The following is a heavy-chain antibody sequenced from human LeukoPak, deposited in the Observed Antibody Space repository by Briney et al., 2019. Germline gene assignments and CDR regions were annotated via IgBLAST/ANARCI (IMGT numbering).Heavy chain of an antibody. D-gene: IGHD6-6*01. J-gene: IGHJ4*02. CDR1: GFTFSSQA. V-gene: IGHV3-23*01. CDR3: AKGSRSNGYYIDY. Sequence: GGSLRLSCAASGFTFSSQAMHWVRQTPGKGLEWVSGINHSGEATYYADSVRGRFTTSRDNSKNTGYLQLNSLRAEDTAVYYCAKGSRSNGYYIDYWGQGTLVTVSS. CDR2: INHSGEAT.